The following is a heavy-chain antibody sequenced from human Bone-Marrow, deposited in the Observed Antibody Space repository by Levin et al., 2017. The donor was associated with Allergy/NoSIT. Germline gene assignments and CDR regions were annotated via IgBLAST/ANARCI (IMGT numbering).Heavy chain of an antibody. Sequence: LRLSCSVSGVSVHSGAYHWSWIRQHPGKGLEWIGSTHASGNIYYSPSLKSRATISLDTSQNQFPLQVTAVTAADTAVYYWATYAGDGGGRGYWGQGTLVTVSS. CDR2: THASGNI. CDR1: GVSVHSGAYH. CDR3: ATYAGDGGGRGY. J-gene: IGHJ4*02. V-gene: IGHV4-31*03. D-gene: IGHD2-2*01.